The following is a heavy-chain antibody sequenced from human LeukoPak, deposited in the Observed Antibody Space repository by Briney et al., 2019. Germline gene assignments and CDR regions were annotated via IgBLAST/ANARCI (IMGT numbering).Heavy chain of an antibody. V-gene: IGHV1-2*02. J-gene: IGHJ6*02. CDR3: AKDHCVSNGCYEGYYYGLDV. D-gene: IGHD2-2*01. CDR2: INPNSGGT. CDR1: GYTFTGYY. Sequence: ASVNVSCKASGYTFTGYYMHGVRQAPGQGLEWMGWINPNSGGTNYEQKFQGRVTMTRDTSTSTAYMELSRLRSDDTAVYFCAKDHCVSNGCYEGYYYGLDVWGRGTTVTVSS.